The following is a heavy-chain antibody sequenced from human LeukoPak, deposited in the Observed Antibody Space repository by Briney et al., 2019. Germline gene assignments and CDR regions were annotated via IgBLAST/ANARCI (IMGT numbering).Heavy chain of an antibody. Sequence: GGSLRLSCAASGFTFSSSAMSWVRQAPGKGLEWVSAISNNGGYTYYADSVQGRFTISRDNSKSTLCLQMNSLTAEDTAVYYCVRASYYDSTGYVKDNFDYWGQGTLVTVSS. CDR2: ISNNGGYT. V-gene: IGHV3-23*01. CDR1: GFTFSSSA. CDR3: VRASYYDSTGYVKDNFDY. J-gene: IGHJ4*02. D-gene: IGHD3-22*01.